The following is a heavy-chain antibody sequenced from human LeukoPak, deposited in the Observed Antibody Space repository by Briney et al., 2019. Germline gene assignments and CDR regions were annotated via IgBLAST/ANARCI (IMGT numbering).Heavy chain of an antibody. J-gene: IGHJ4*02. Sequence: GGSLRLSCAASGFTFSGYWMNWVRQAPGKGLEWVAVISYDGSNKYYADSVKGRFTISRDNSKNTLYLQMNSLRAEDTAVYYCAKDHGDSFDYWGQGTLVTVSS. CDR3: AKDHGDSFDY. D-gene: IGHD4-17*01. CDR2: ISYDGSNK. V-gene: IGHV3-30*18. CDR1: GFTFSGYW.